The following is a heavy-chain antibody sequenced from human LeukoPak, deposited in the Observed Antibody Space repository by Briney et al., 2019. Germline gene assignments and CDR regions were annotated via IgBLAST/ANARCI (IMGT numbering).Heavy chain of an antibody. J-gene: IGHJ6*02. D-gene: IGHD3-9*01. V-gene: IGHV4-4*07. Sequence: SETLSLTCTVSGGSVSSYYWSWIRQPAGKGLGWIGRMYISGSTDYNPSLKSRVTMSLDTSKNQLSLKLISVTAADTALYYCARDLLNGMDVWGQGTTVTVSS. CDR3: ARDLLNGMDV. CDR2: MYISGST. CDR1: GGSVSSYY.